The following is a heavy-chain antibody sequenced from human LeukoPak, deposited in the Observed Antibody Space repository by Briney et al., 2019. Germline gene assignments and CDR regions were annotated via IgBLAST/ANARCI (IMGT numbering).Heavy chain of an antibody. CDR2: IDWDDDK. CDR3: ARIQAYGGNSEGYYFNY. Sequence: SGPTLVNPTQTLTVTCTFSGFSLSTSGMCVSWIRQPPGKALERLALIDWDDDKFYSTSLKTRLTISKDTSKNQVVLTMTNMDPVDTATYYCARIQAYGGNSEGYYFNYWGQGTLVTVSS. V-gene: IGHV2-70*01. D-gene: IGHD4-23*01. J-gene: IGHJ4*02. CDR1: GFSLSTSGMC.